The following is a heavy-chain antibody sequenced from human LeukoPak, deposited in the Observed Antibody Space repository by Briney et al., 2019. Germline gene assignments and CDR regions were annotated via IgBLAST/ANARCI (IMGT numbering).Heavy chain of an antibody. V-gene: IGHV1-2*02. CDR2: INPKSGGT. CDR1: GYTFTGYY. CDR3: AREWRAQLWLSFDY. D-gene: IGHD5-18*01. J-gene: IGHJ4*01. Sequence: GASVKVSCKASGYTFTGYYIHWVRQAPGQGLEWMGWINPKSGGTDFAQKFQGRVTMTRDTSISTAYMELSRLRSDDTAVYYCAREWRAQLWLSFDYWGKGTLVTVSS.